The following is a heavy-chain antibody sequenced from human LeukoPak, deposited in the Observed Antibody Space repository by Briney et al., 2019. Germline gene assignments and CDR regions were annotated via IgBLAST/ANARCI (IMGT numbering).Heavy chain of an antibody. CDR1: GFTFSSYS. CDR3: ARGTNSGSLTSFDY. D-gene: IGHD1-26*01. CDR2: IRSSGSTI. J-gene: IGHJ4*02. V-gene: IGHV3-48*04. Sequence: GGSLRLSCAASGFTFSSYSMNWIRQAPGKGLEWVSYIRSSGSTIYYADSVKGRFTISRDNAKNSLYLQMNSLRAEDTAVYYCARGTNSGSLTSFDYWGQGTLVTVSS.